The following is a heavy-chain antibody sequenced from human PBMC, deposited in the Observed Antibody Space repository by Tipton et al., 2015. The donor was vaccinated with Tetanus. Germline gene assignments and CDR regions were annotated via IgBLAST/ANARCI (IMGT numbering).Heavy chain of an antibody. Sequence: QMVQSGAEMKKPGASVKVSCKASGYTFSNYGITWVRQAPGQGLEWMGWVSPYSGDTFFAQNVQGRVTMTTDTSTSTAYMELRTLRSDDTAVYYCATFYYGSGSYRGGLRKFDYWGQGTLVTVSS. V-gene: IGHV1-18*01. CDR3: ATFYYGSGSYRGGLRKFDY. CDR1: GYTFSNYG. D-gene: IGHD3-10*01. CDR2: VSPYSGDT. J-gene: IGHJ4*02.